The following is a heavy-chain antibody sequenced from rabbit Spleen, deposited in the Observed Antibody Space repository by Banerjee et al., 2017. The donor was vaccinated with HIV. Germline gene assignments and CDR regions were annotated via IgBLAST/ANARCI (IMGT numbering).Heavy chain of an antibody. CDR1: GFSFSNKAV. J-gene: IGHJ6*01. CDR2: INAVTGKA. V-gene: IGHV1S45*01. CDR3: ARDTASSFSSYGMDL. D-gene: IGHD8-1*01. Sequence: EQLVESGGGLVKPEGSLKLSCTASGFSFSNKAVMCWVRQAPGKGLEWIACINAVTGKAVYASWAKGRFTFSKTSSTTVTLQVTSLTAADTATYFCARDTASSFSSYGMDLWGPGTLVTVS.